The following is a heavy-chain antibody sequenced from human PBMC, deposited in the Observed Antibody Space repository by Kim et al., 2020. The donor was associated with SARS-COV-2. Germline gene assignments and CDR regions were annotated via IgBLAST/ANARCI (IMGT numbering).Heavy chain of an antibody. D-gene: IGHD3-10*01. CDR1: GGSFSGSY. J-gene: IGHJ4*02. CDR2: INHSGST. Sequence: SETLSLTCAVYGGSFSGSYWSWIRQPPGKGLEWIGEINHSGSTNYNPSFKSRVTISVDTSKNHFSRKLSSVTAAETAVYYCARGSQLLWFGNLWSLDYWGQGTLVTVSS. V-gene: IGHV4-34*01. CDR3: ARGSQLLWFGNLWSLDY.